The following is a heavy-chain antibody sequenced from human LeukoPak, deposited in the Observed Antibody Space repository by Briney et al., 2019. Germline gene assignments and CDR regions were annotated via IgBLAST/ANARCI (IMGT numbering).Heavy chain of an antibody. CDR3: AREASSGWYFGY. Sequence: SVKVSCKASGGTFSSYAISWVRQAPGQGLEWMGGIIPIFGTANYAQKFQGRVTVTTDESTSTAYMELSSLRSEDTAVYYCAREASSGWYFGYWGQGTLVTVSS. CDR1: GGTFSSYA. D-gene: IGHD6-19*01. CDR2: IIPIFGTA. V-gene: IGHV1-69*05. J-gene: IGHJ4*02.